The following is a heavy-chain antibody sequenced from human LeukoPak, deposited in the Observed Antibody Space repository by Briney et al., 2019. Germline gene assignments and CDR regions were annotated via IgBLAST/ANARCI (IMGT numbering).Heavy chain of an antibody. D-gene: IGHD5-12*01. Sequence: PSETLSLTCTVSGGSISSYYWSWIRQPPGKGLEWIGYIYYSGSTNYNPSLKSRVTISVDTSKNQFSLKLSSVTAADTAVYYCARLFASGYDRFDYWGQGTLVTVSS. J-gene: IGHJ4*02. CDR1: GGSISSYY. CDR3: ARLFASGYDRFDY. CDR2: IYYSGST. V-gene: IGHV4-59*08.